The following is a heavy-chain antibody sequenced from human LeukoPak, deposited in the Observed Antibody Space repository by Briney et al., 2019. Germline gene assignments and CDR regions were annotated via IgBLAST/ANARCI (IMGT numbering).Heavy chain of an antibody. Sequence: GGSLRLSCAASGFTFSSYAMSWVRQAPGKGLEWASAISGSGGSTYYADSVKGRFTISRDNSKNTLYLQMNSLRAEDTAVYYCAKDPRYYYPPEGWFDPWGQGTLVTVSS. J-gene: IGHJ5*02. D-gene: IGHD3-22*01. CDR3: AKDPRYYYPPEGWFDP. CDR2: ISGSGGST. CDR1: GFTFSSYA. V-gene: IGHV3-23*01.